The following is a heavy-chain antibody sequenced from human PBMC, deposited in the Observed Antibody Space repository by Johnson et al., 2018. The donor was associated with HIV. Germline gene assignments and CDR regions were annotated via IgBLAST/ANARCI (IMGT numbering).Heavy chain of an antibody. CDR2: ISINGDTT. CDR3: ARGGGTYAFDI. J-gene: IGHJ3*02. V-gene: IGHV3-64*04. CDR1: GLIFSTAA. D-gene: IGHD1-26*01. Sequence: QVQLVESGGGLVQPGGSLRLSCAASGLIFSTAAMHWVRQAPGKGLEYVASISINGDTTYYADSVKGRFTIFRDNSKNTLYLQMNSLRAEDTAVYYCARGGGTYAFDIWGQGTMVTVSS.